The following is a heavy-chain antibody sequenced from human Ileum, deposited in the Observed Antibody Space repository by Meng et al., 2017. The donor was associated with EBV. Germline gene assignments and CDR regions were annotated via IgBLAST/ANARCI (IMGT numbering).Heavy chain of an antibody. Sequence: GRLVEAGGGVVRPGMSLRLSCAASGLTFSSYAMHWVRQAPGKGLEWVAVISYDGSNKYYADSVKGRFTISRDNSKNTLYLQMNSLRAEDTAVYYCARDRDGYHDYWGQGTLVTVSS. V-gene: IGHV3-30-3*01. CDR3: ARDRDGYHDY. CDR2: ISYDGSNK. D-gene: IGHD5-24*01. J-gene: IGHJ4*02. CDR1: GLTFSSYA.